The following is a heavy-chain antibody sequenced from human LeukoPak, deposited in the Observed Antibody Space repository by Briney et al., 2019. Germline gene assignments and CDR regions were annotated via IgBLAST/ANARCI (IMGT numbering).Heavy chain of an antibody. CDR3: ARDSGASVIKFYFDY. D-gene: IGHD2/OR15-2a*01. V-gene: IGHV3-33*01. CDR1: GFSFNNYG. CDR2: IWFDGSNK. Sequence: PGRSLRLSCAASGFSFNNYGMHWVRQAPGKGLEWVTVIWFDGSNKYFADSVKGRITISRDNSKNTLYLQINSLRAEDTAVYYCARDSGASVIKFYFDYWGQGAPVTVSS. J-gene: IGHJ4*02.